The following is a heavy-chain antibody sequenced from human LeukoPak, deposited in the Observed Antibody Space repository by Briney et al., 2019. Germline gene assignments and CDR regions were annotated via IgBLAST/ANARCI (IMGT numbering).Heavy chain of an antibody. CDR2: IYYSGST. J-gene: IGHJ4*02. CDR1: GVSISSSSYY. Sequence: SETLSLTCTVSGVSISSSSYYWGWIRQPPGKGLEWIGSIYYSGSTYYNPSLKSRVTISVDTSKNQFSLKLSSVTAADTAVYYCTRDRRDGYNYVDYWGQGTLVTVSS. CDR3: TRDRRDGYNYVDY. D-gene: IGHD5-24*01. V-gene: IGHV4-39*02.